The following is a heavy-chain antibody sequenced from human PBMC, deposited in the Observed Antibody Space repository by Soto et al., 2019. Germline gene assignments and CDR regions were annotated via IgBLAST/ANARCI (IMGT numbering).Heavy chain of an antibody. V-gene: IGHV4-4*02. CDR3: AGYLHIEMATITTDYYYGQEV. CDR1: GGSISSSNW. Sequence: AETLACSFAVSGGSISSSNWWSWVRQPAWKVLEWSGEIYHSVSTNYNPSLKSRVTISVDKSKNQFSLKLSSVTAADTAVYYCAGYLHIEMATITTDYYYGQEVSGEGTTDPVSS. CDR2: IYHSVST. D-gene: IGHD5-12*01. J-gene: IGHJ6*04.